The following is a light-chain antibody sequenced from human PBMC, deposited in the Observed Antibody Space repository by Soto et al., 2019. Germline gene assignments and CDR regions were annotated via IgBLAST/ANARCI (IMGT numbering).Light chain of an antibody. CDR1: SSNIGSNY. V-gene: IGLV1-47*01. J-gene: IGLJ3*02. Sequence: QSVLTQPPSASGTPGQRVTISCSGSSSNIGSNYVYWYQQLPGTAPKLLIYRNNQRPSGVPDRFSGSKSGTSASLAISGLRCEDEADYYCAAWDDSLSGWVFGGGTKVTVL. CDR3: AAWDDSLSGWV. CDR2: RNN.